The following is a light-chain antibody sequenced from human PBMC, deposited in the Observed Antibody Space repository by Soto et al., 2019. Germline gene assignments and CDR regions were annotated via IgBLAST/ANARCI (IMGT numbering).Light chain of an antibody. V-gene: IGKV3-20*01. CDR3: QQYSSSRT. J-gene: IGKJ1*01. Sequence: DIVLTQSPDTLSLSPGERATLYCRASQSVSSNHLAWYQQKPGQAPRLLIYGGSSRATGIPVRFSGSGSETDFTLTITRLEPEDFAMYYCQQYSSSRTFGQGTKVDI. CDR1: QSVSSNH. CDR2: GGS.